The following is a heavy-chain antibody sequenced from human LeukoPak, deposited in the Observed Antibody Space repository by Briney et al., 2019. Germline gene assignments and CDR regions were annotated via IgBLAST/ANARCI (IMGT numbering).Heavy chain of an antibody. V-gene: IGHV1-69*05. CDR1: GGTFSSYA. J-gene: IGHJ4*02. CDR3: ARGRGYDILTGDDY. CDR2: IIPIFGTA. D-gene: IGHD3-9*01. Sequence: ASVKVSCKASGGTFSSYAISWVRQAPGQGLEWMGGIIPIFGTANYAQKFQGRVTMTRNTSISTAYMELSSLRSEDTAVYYCARGRGYDILTGDDYWGQGTLVTVSS.